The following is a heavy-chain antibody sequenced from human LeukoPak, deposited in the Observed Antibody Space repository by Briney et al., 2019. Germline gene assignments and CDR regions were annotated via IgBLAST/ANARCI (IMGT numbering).Heavy chain of an antibody. D-gene: IGHD4-17*01. CDR3: ARDFVRVDYGDEYYFDY. Sequence: GASVKVSCKASGYTFTSYGISWARQAPGQGLEWMGWISAYNGNTNYAQKLQGRVTMTTDTSTSTAYMELRSLRSDDTAVYYCARDFVRVDYGDEYYFDYWGQGTLVTVSS. V-gene: IGHV1-18*01. J-gene: IGHJ4*02. CDR2: ISAYNGNT. CDR1: GYTFTSYG.